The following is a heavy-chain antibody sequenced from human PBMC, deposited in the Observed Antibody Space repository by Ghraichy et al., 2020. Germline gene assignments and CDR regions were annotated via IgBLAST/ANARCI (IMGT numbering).Heavy chain of an antibody. CDR1: GGSFSGYY. V-gene: IGHV4-34*01. D-gene: IGHD1-26*01. Sequence: SETLSLTCAVYGGSFSGYYWSWIRQPPGKGLEWIGEINHSGSTNYNPSLKSRVTISVDTSKNQFSLKLSSVTAADTAVYYCARRGTRKWSGSFVYWGQGTLVTVSS. J-gene: IGHJ4*02. CDR3: ARRGTRKWSGSFVY. CDR2: INHSGST.